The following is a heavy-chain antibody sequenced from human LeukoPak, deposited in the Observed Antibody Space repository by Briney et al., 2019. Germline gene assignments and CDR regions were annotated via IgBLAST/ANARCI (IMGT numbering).Heavy chain of an antibody. V-gene: IGHV4-59*08. CDR3: ARHIGGGIEDMDV. CDR2: IYVTGT. Sequence: PSETLSLTCTVSGGSIGTYYWSWVRQSPGTGLEWIGYIYVTGTRYNPYLQSRVTISVDRSRNQFFLKLTSVTAADTAVYYCARHIGGGIEDMDVWGRGTKVTVSS. D-gene: IGHD3-16*02. J-gene: IGHJ6*03. CDR1: GGSIGTYY.